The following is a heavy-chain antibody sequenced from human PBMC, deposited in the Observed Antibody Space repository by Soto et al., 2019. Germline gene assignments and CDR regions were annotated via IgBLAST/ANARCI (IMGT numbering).Heavy chain of an antibody. V-gene: IGHV3-7*02. CDR3: ATIAAVRSDY. Sequence: EVQLVESGGGLVQPGGSLRLSCAASGFTFSDEWMRWVRQAPGKGLEWVGNIKQDGSEIYYLDSVKGRFTISRDNAKNSLYLQMNSLRGGDTAVYYCATIAAVRSDYWGQGTLVTVSS. D-gene: IGHD6-13*01. J-gene: IGHJ4*02. CDR1: GFTFSDEW. CDR2: IKQDGSEI.